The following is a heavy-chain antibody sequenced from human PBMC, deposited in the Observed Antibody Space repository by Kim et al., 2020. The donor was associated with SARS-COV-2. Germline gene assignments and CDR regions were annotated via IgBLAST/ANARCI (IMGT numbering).Heavy chain of an antibody. J-gene: IGHJ6*02. D-gene: IGHD3-9*01. Sequence: GRFTISRDNAKNSLYLQMNSLRAEDTAGYYCARAANDYDILTGYLYYGMDVWGQGTTVTVSS. CDR3: ARAANDYDILTGYLYYGMDV. V-gene: IGHV3-11*06.